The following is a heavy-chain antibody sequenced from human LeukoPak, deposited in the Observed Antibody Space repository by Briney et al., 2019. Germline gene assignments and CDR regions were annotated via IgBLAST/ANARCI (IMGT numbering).Heavy chain of an antibody. D-gene: IGHD6-19*01. CDR3: ARASIGQWLVQYGDFDY. V-gene: IGHV3-48*03. CDR2: ISSSGSTI. J-gene: IGHJ4*02. CDR1: GFTFSSYD. Sequence: GGSLRLSCAASGFTFSSYDMNWVRQAPGKGLEWVSYISSSGSTIYYADSVKGRFTISRDNAKNSLYLQMSSLRADDTAVYYCARASIGQWLVQYGDFDYWGQGTLVTVSS.